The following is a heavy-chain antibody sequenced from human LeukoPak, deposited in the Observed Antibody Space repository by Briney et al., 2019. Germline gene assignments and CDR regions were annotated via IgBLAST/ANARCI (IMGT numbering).Heavy chain of an antibody. D-gene: IGHD3-22*01. V-gene: IGHV3-23*01. CDR3: AKNYYDSSGYYNWFDS. J-gene: IGHJ5*01. CDR1: GFIFSSYA. CDR2: SSGSDSST. Sequence: PGGSLRLSCAASGFIFSSYAMNWVRQAPGKGLEWVSGSSGSDSSTYYLDSVRGRFTISRDNSKNTLYLQMNSLRAEDTAVYYCAKNYYDSSGYYNWFDSWGQGTLVTVSS.